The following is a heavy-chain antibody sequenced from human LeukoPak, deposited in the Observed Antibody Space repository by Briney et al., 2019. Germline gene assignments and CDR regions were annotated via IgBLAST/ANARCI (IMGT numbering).Heavy chain of an antibody. V-gene: IGHV4-39*07. Sequence: SETLSLTCTVSGGSIRSSSYNWGWIRQPPGKGLEWIGSMHYTGTTYYNPSLKSRVTISVDTSKNQFSLKVSSVTAADTAVYYCAREAFSSGYYDDYWGQGTLVTVSS. CDR2: MHYTGTT. CDR3: AREAFSSGYYDDY. J-gene: IGHJ4*02. D-gene: IGHD3-22*01. CDR1: GGSIRSSSYN.